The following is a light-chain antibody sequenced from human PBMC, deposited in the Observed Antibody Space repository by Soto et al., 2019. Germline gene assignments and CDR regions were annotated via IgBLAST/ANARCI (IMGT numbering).Light chain of an antibody. V-gene: IGKV1-39*01. CDR1: QSISSY. CDR3: QKFNNYPIA. Sequence: DIQMTQSPSSLSASVGDRVTITCRASQSISSYLNWYQQKPGKAPKLLIYAASSLQSGVPSRFSGSGSGTDFTLTISSLQPEDFATYYCQKFNNYPIAFGQGTRLEIK. J-gene: IGKJ5*01. CDR2: AAS.